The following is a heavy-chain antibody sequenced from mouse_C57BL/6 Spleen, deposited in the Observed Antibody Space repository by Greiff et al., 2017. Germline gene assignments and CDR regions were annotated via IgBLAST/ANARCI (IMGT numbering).Heavy chain of an antibody. CDR3: ARGYGNYDYYAMDY. CDR2: IDPSDSYP. Sequence: QVQLQQPGAELVKPGASVKLSCKASGSTFTSYWMQWVQQRPGQGLEWIGEIDPSDSYPNYNQKFKGKATLTVATSSSTAYMQLSSLTSEDSAVYYCARGYGNYDYYAMDYWGQGTSVTVSS. J-gene: IGHJ4*01. D-gene: IGHD2-10*02. CDR1: GSTFTSYW. V-gene: IGHV1-50*01.